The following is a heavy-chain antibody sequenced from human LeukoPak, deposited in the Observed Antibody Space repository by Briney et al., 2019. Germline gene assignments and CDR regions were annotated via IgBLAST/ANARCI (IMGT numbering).Heavy chain of an antibody. D-gene: IGHD2-15*01. J-gene: IGHJ4*02. CDR1: GFAFSNYW. CDR3: ARARTSTSSAGSCYSN. Sequence: GGSLRLSCAASGFAFSNYWMTWVRQAPGKGLEWVANIKQDESEKYYVDSVKGRFTISRDNAQNSLYLQMNSLTVGDTAVYYCARARTSTSSAGSCYSNWGQGTLVTVSS. V-gene: IGHV3-7*01. CDR2: IKQDESEK.